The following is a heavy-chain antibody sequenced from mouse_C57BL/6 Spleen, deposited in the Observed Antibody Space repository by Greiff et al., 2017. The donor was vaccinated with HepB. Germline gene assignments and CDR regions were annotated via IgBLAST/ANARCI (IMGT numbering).Heavy chain of an antibody. Sequence: QVQLQQSGAELVRPGASVKLSCKASGYTFTDYYINWVKQRPGQGLEWIARIYPGSGNTYYNEKFKGKATLTAEKSSSTAYMQLSSLTSEDSAVYFCARGGHGSSHWYFDVWGTGTTVTVSS. CDR3: ARGGHGSSHWYFDV. CDR2: IYPGSGNT. CDR1: GYTFTDYY. J-gene: IGHJ1*03. D-gene: IGHD1-1*01. V-gene: IGHV1-76*01.